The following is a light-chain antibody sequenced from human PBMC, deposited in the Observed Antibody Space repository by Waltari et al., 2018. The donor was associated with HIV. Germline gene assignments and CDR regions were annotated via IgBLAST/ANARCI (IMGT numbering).Light chain of an antibody. V-gene: IGLV4-69*01. CDR3: QTWVPGIGL. J-gene: IGLJ3*02. CDR2: VNSDGSH. CDR1: SRLSTYG. Sequence: QLVLTQSPSASASLGASVKLTCTLGSRLSTYGIAWHQQQPEKGPLYLMTVNSDGSHSNGHGIPDRSLGSSSGAELYLTISSLQSEDDAVYYCQTWVPGIGLFGRGTQLPVL.